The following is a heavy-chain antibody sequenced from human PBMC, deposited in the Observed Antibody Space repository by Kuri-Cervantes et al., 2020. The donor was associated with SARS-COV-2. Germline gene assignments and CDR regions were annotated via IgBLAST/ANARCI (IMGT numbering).Heavy chain of an antibody. V-gene: IGHV4-34*01. Sequence: SETLSLTCAASGVSFRGYYWSWVRQPPGKGLEWTSEINHSGSTNYNPAPKSRVTISVDTSTNQFSLKLSAVTAADRAVYYGARGRYFAPDYYGMGVGGPGNTV. CDR3: ARGRYFAPDYYGMGV. CDR1: GVSFRGYY. D-gene: IGHD3-9*01. CDR2: INHSGST. J-gene: IGHJ6*01.